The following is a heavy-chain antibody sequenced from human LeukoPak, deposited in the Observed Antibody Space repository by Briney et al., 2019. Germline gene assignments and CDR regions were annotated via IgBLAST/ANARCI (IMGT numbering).Heavy chain of an antibody. Sequence: SETPSLTCTVSGGSISIYYWSWIRQPPGKGLEWIGYIYYSGSTNYNPSLKSRVTISVDTSKNQFSLKLSSVTAADTAVYYCARHLGGALAAFDIWGQGTMVTVSS. CDR3: ARHLGGALAAFDI. CDR1: GGSISIYY. V-gene: IGHV4-59*08. CDR2: IYYSGST. J-gene: IGHJ3*02. D-gene: IGHD3-10*01.